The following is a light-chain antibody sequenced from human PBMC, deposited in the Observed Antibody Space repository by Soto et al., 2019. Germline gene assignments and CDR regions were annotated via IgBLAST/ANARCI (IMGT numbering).Light chain of an antibody. CDR3: QHYRRNTWS. V-gene: IGKV1-5*01. CDR2: GAS. J-gene: IGKJ1*01. CDR1: QSVGTW. Sequence: DIQMPQSPSTLSASVGGRVTITCRASQSVGTWVAWYQQKPGEAPKLLIYGASNLESGVPSRFSGSGSGTEFTLTITTLQPDDFATYFCQHYRRNTWSFGPGTKVDI.